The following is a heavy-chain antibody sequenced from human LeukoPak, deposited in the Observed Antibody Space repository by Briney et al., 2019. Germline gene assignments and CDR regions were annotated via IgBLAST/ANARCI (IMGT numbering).Heavy chain of an antibody. V-gene: IGHV3-21*04. CDR2: ISTSSSYI. D-gene: IGHD3-3*02. CDR1: GFTFSSYG. J-gene: IGHJ6*03. CDR3: ARVSPPLISAHYYYYMDV. Sequence: GGSLRLSCAASGFTFSSYGMSWVRQAPGKGLEWVSSISTSSSYIYYADSVKGRFTISRDNSKNTLYLQMNSLRAEDTAVYYCARVSPPLISAHYYYYMDVWGTGTTVTLSS.